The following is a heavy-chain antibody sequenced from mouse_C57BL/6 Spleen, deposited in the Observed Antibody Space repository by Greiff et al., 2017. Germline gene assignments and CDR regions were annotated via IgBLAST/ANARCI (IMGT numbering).Heavy chain of an antibody. CDR1: GYTFTSYE. V-gene: IGHV1-85*01. Sequence: QVQLKQSGPELVKPGASVKLSCKASGYTFTSYEINWVKQRPGQGLEWIGWIYPRDGSTKYNEKFKGKATLTVDTSSSTAYMELHSLTSEDSAVYFCEGGTYGFAYWGQGTLVTVSA. J-gene: IGHJ3*01. CDR2: IYPRDGST. D-gene: IGHD1-1*02. CDR3: EGGTYGFAY.